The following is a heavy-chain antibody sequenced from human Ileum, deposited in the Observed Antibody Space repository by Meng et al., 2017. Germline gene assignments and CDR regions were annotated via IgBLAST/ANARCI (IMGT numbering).Heavy chain of an antibody. V-gene: IGHV4-34*01. CDR1: GGSFSANY. D-gene: IGHD3-22*01. Sequence: QVQLQQSGPGLVKPSQTLSLTCVVCGGSFSANYLALTRQPPGKGLEWIGGINHSGSTNYKPSLKSRVTISVDTSKKQFSLKLTSVTAADTAVYYCASARYDNWGQGTLVTVSS. CDR2: INHSGST. J-gene: IGHJ4*02. CDR3: ASARYDN.